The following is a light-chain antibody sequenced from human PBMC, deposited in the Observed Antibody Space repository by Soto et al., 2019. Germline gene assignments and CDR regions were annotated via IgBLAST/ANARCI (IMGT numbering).Light chain of an antibody. CDR3: QQYNSYPT. CDR1: QGVGSS. Sequence: IQMTQSPSSLSASVGDSVTITCRASQGVGSSLAWYQQKPGKAPKSLIYGASSLQSRVPARFSGSGSGTDLTLTISNLQPEDSATYYCQQYNSYPTFGGGTEVEVK. J-gene: IGKJ4*01. CDR2: GAS. V-gene: IGKV1D-16*01.